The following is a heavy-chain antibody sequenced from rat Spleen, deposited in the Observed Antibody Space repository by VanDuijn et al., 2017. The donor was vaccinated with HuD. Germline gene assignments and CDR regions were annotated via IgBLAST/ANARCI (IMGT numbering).Heavy chain of an antibody. Sequence: EVQLVESDGGLVQPGRSLKLSCAASGFTFNDHFMAWVRQAPTKGLEWVATISSDGGRNFYRDSVKGRFTISRDNAKSTLSLQMDSLRSEDTATYYCTTGGESYFDYWGQGVMVTVSS. V-gene: IGHV5-20*01. CDR2: ISSDGGRN. D-gene: IGHD4-2*01. CDR3: TTGGESYFDY. CDR1: GFTFNDHF. J-gene: IGHJ2*01.